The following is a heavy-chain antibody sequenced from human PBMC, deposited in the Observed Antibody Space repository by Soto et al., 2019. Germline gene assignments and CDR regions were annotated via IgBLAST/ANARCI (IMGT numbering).Heavy chain of an antibody. J-gene: IGHJ4*02. V-gene: IGHV3-53*04. CDR3: ARGRSTVTSDWGPEYYFDY. CDR2: IYSGGST. D-gene: IGHD4-17*01. Sequence: EVQLVESGGGLVQPGGSLRLSCAASGFTVSSNYMSWVRQAPGKGLEWVSVIYSGGSTYYADSVEGRFTISRHNSKNTLYLQMNSLRAEDTAVYYCARGRSTVTSDWGPEYYFDYWGQGTLVTVSS. CDR1: GFTVSSNY.